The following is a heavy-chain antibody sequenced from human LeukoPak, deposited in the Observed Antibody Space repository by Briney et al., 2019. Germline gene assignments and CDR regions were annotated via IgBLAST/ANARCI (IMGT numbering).Heavy chain of an antibody. CDR3: ARRGSGYDLVGYFDY. CDR1: GFTFSKHA. J-gene: IGHJ4*02. V-gene: IGHV3-30*04. D-gene: IGHD5-12*01. Sequence: GGSLRLSCAASGFTFSKHAMHWVRQAPGKGLEWVAVISYDGSNKNYADSVKGRFTISRDNSKNTLYLQMNSLRAEDTAVYYCARRGSGYDLVGYFDYWGQGTLVTVSS. CDR2: ISYDGSNK.